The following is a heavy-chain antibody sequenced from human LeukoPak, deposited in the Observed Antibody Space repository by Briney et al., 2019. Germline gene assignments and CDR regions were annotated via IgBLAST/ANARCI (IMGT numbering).Heavy chain of an antibody. Sequence: WETLSLTCGVSGGSISNNNWWTWVRQPPGKGLEWIGEVNLQGSTNYDPSLKSRVAISVDKSETHISLKLTSVTAADTAVYYCARDPLSSTWSTYYNAMDVWGQGTTVTVSS. CDR1: GGSISNNNW. CDR2: VNLQGST. V-gene: IGHV4-4*02. CDR3: ARDPLSSTWSTYYNAMDV. D-gene: IGHD6-13*01. J-gene: IGHJ6*02.